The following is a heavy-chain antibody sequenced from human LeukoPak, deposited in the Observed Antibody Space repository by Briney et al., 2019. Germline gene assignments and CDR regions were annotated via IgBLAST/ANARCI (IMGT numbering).Heavy chain of an antibody. CDR3: AGDRGAQLPSSPTDY. V-gene: IGHV3-7*01. J-gene: IGHJ4*02. CDR2: IKQDGSEK. Sequence: PGGSLRLSCAASGFTFGSYWMSWVRQAPGKGLEWVANIKQDGSEKYYVDSVKGRFTISRDNAKNSLYLQMNSLRAEDTAVYYCAGDRGAQLPSSPTDYWGQGTLVTVSS. CDR1: GFTFGSYW. D-gene: IGHD2-2*01.